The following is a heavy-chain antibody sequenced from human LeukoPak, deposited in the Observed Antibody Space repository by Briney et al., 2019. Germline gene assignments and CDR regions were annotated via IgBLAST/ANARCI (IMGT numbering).Heavy chain of an antibody. CDR2: INSDGSST. CDR1: GFTFSSYW. J-gene: IGHJ1*01. CDR3: ARGGRYFDYDRGGVVPEYFQH. V-gene: IGHV3-74*01. Sequence: GGSLRLSCAASGFTFSSYWMHWVRQAPGKGLVWVSRINSDGSSTSYAESVKGRFTISRDNAKNTLYLQMNSLRAEDTAVYYCARGGRYFDYDRGGVVPEYFQHWGQGILVTVSS. D-gene: IGHD3-9*01.